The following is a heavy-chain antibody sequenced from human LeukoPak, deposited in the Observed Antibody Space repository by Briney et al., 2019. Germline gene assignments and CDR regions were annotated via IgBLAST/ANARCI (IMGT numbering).Heavy chain of an antibody. V-gene: IGHV3-7*01. D-gene: IGHD1-1*01. CDR2: INQDGSDK. Sequence: PGGSLRLSCAPASGTTFSNYWMSCVRPAPGKGLEWVANINQDGSDKYYVDSVKGRFTISRDNAKNSLYLQMNSLSADDTAVYYCARDSNWASDYWGQGTLVTASS. CDR3: ARDSNWASDY. CDR1: GTTFSNYW. J-gene: IGHJ4*02.